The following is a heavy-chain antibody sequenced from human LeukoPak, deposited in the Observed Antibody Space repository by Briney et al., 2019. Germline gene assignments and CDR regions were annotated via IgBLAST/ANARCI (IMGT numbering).Heavy chain of an antibody. V-gene: IGHV4-34*01. CDR3: ARGPPVGYYDSSGYYWD. CDR2: INHSGST. Sequence: PSETLSLTCAVYGGSFSDYYWSWIRQPPGKGLEWIGEINHSGSTNYNPSLKSRVTISVDTSKNQFSLKLSSVTAADTAVYYCARGPPVGYYDSSGYYWDWGQGTLVTVSS. D-gene: IGHD3-22*01. J-gene: IGHJ4*02. CDR1: GGSFSDYY.